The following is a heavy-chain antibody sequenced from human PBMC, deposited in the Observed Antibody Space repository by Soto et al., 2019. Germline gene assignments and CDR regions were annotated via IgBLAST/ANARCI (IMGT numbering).Heavy chain of an antibody. Sequence: QVQLVQSGAELQKPGSSVKVSCKASGGTFSSFGISWVRQAPGQGLEWMGGIIPVFGRPNYAQRFRGRLTITADESTNTCYMELIDLESEDTAVYYCAREGSGYNFWGQGTQVTVSS. J-gene: IGHJ1*01. CDR1: GGTFSSFG. CDR2: IIPVFGRP. D-gene: IGHD5-12*01. V-gene: IGHV1-69*01. CDR3: AREGSGYNF.